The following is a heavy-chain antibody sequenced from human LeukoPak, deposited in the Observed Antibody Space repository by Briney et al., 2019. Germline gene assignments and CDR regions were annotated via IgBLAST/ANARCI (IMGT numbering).Heavy chain of an antibody. V-gene: IGHV1-2*02. CDR2: INPNSGGT. D-gene: IGHD2-2*02. Sequence: EASVKVSCKTSKTMFTGYFMHWVRQAPGQGLEWIGWINPNSGGTLFARRFQGRVTMTRDTSIGATYMELSRLTSDDTALYYCAAQCNDDFCYKRDYMDVWGKGTMVIVSS. J-gene: IGHJ6*03. CDR1: KTMFTGYF. CDR3: AAQCNDDFCYKRDYMDV.